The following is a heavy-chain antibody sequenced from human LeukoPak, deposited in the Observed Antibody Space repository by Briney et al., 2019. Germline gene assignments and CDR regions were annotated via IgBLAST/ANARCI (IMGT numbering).Heavy chain of an antibody. Sequence: GGSLRLSCVASGFNFGSYWMNWVRQAPGKGLEWVANIHPDTTQKYYVESVRGRFTISRDNAKNSLFLQMNSLGADDTAVYYCAREDGTFDPWGPGTLVTVSS. V-gene: IGHV3-7*05. CDR1: GFNFGSYW. D-gene: IGHD5-24*01. CDR3: AREDGTFDP. J-gene: IGHJ5*02. CDR2: IHPDTTQK.